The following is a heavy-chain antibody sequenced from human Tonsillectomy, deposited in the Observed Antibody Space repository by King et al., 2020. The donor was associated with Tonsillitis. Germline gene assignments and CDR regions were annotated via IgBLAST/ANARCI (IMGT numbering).Heavy chain of an antibody. V-gene: IGHV5-51*01. Sequence: VQLVESGAEVEKPGESLKISCKCSGYTFTNYWIGWGRQMTGKGLEWMGFIYPDDSDTSYRQSFQGQVTISADKSITTAYLQWSSLKASDTAMYYCARRPEGMQMQGFDYWGQGTLVTVSS. J-gene: IGHJ4*02. CDR1: GYTFTNYW. D-gene: IGHD5-24*01. CDR2: IYPDDSDT. CDR3: ARRPEGMQMQGFDY.